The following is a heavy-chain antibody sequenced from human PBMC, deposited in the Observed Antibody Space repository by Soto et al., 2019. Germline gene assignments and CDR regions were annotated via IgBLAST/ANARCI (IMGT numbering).Heavy chain of an antibody. Sequence: EVQLVGSGGGLVQPGGSLRLSCAASGFTVSSNYMSWVRQAPGKGLEWVSVIYSGGSTYYADYVKGRFTISRDNSKNTLYLQMNNLRAEDTAVYYCAKDVGSGYSYYYYYYMDVWGKGTTVTVSS. V-gene: IGHV3-66*01. D-gene: IGHD3-3*01. CDR3: AKDVGSGYSYYYYYYMDV. CDR2: IYSGGST. J-gene: IGHJ6*03. CDR1: GFTVSSNY.